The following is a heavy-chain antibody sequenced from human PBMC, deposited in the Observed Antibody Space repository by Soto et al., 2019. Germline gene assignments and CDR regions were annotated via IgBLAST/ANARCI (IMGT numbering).Heavy chain of an antibody. CDR3: ARAPNSFGYFDL. V-gene: IGHV1-3*01. Sequence: QVQLVQSGAEVKKPGASVKVSCKASGYTFTSYAMHWVRQAPGQRLEWMGWINAGNGNTKYSQKFQGRVTITRDTSASTAYMELSSLRSEDTAVYYCARAPNSFGYFDLWGRGTLVTVSS. CDR1: GYTFTSYA. D-gene: IGHD1-7*01. J-gene: IGHJ2*01. CDR2: INAGNGNT.